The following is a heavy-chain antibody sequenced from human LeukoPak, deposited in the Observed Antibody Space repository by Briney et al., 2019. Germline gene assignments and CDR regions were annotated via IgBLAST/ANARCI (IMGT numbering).Heavy chain of an antibody. CDR3: ARDRGIAVAGTMLSYYYYGMDV. Sequence: ASVKVSCKASGYTFTRYGISWVRQAPGQGLEWMGWISAYNGNTNYAQKLQGRVTMTTDTSTSTAYMELRSLRSDDTAVYYCARDRGIAVAGTMLSYYYYGMDVWGQGTTVTVSS. CDR2: ISAYNGNT. V-gene: IGHV1-18*01. D-gene: IGHD6-19*01. CDR1: GYTFTRYG. J-gene: IGHJ6*02.